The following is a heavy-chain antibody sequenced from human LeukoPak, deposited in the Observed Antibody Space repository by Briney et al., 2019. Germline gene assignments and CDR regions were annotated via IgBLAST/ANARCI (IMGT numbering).Heavy chain of an antibody. CDR1: GGSISNHY. CDR3: ARLLDYDTSCDPDTFDM. J-gene: IGHJ3*02. CDR2: IYYTGRT. Sequence: SSETLSLTCTVSGGSISNHYRSWIRQPPGKGLEWIGFIYYTGRTRYNPSLQSRVLISADTSKNHFSLKVSSVTAADTAVYYCARLLDYDTSCDPDTFDMWGQGITVTVSS. D-gene: IGHD2-2*01. V-gene: IGHV4-59*08.